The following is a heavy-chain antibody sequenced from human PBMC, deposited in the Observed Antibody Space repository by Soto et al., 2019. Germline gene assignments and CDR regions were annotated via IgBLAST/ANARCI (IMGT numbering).Heavy chain of an antibody. CDR1: GGTFSSYV. CDR3: ARDRGLRYYDFWSGFLFYGMDV. D-gene: IGHD3-3*01. J-gene: IGHJ6*02. Sequence: QVQLVQSGAEVKKPGSSVKVSCKASGGTFSSYVISWVRQAPGQGLEWMGGITPIFGTPRYAQNFQGRVTITADESTRTAYMELSSLRSEDTAVYYCARDRGLRYYDFWSGFLFYGMDVWGQGTTVTVSS. CDR2: ITPIFGTP. V-gene: IGHV1-69*01.